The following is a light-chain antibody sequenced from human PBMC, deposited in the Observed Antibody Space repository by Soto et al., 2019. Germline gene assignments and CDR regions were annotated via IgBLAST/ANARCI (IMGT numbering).Light chain of an antibody. V-gene: IGLV2-14*03. Sequence: QSVLTHPDSVSRPPGQSITLTCSGTSSYIGSRNSVTWYQHHPGKGPKLMIYDVNIRPSGVSHRFSGSKSGNAASLTISGLQAEDEADYSCASYTAASTMVFGGGTKVTVL. J-gene: IGLJ2*01. CDR2: DVN. CDR1: SSYIGSRNS. CDR3: ASYTAASTMV.